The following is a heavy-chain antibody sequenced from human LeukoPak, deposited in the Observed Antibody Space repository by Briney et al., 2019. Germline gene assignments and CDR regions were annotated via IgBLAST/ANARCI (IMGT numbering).Heavy chain of an antibody. Sequence: GGSLRLSCAASGFTFSSYAMSWVRQAPGKGLEWVSAISGSGGSTYYADSVKGRFTISRDNSKNTVYLQMNNVRAEDTAVYYCAKDGAWLRFDDWGQGTLVTVSS. CDR1: GFTFSSYA. V-gene: IGHV3-23*01. CDR3: AKDGAWLRFDD. CDR2: ISGSGGST. J-gene: IGHJ4*02. D-gene: IGHD5-12*01.